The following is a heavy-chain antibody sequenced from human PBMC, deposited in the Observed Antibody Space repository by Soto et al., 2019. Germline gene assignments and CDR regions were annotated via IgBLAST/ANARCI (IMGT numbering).Heavy chain of an antibody. D-gene: IGHD6-6*01. Sequence: GGSLRLSCAASGFTFSSYWMHWVRPAPGKGLVWVSRINSDGSSTSYADSVKGRFTISRDNAKNTLYLQMNSLRAEDTAVYYCAREGYSSSSFDYWGQGTLVTVSS. J-gene: IGHJ4*02. CDR2: INSDGSST. CDR3: AREGYSSSSFDY. V-gene: IGHV3-74*01. CDR1: GFTFSSYW.